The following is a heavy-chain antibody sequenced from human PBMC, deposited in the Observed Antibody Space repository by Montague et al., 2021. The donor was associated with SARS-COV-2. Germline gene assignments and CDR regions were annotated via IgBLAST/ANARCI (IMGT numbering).Heavy chain of an antibody. D-gene: IGHD4-17*01. J-gene: IGHJ5*02. Sequence: SETLSLTCTVSGDSTSCPNCYCAWTRHPPGTGLDWIGTIYHSGTTYYNPSLKSRLTISIDTSKNQFSLKLSSVTAADTAVYYCARHRNYGDHSLDNWFHPWGQGTLVTVSS. CDR3: ARHRNYGDHSLDNWFHP. CDR1: GDSTSCPNCY. V-gene: IGHV4-39*01. CDR2: IYHSGTT.